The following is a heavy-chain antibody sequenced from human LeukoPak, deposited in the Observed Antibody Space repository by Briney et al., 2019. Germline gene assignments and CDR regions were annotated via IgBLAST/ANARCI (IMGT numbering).Heavy chain of an antibody. V-gene: IGHV4-39*07. Sequence: PSETLSLTCTVSGGSISSSSYYWGWIRQPPGKGLEWIGSIYYSGSTYYNPSLKSRVTISVDTSKNQFSLKLSSVTAADTAVYYCARLRQQLVRGGGYYYYYMDVWGKGTTVTVSS. D-gene: IGHD6-13*01. J-gene: IGHJ6*03. CDR3: ARLRQQLVRGGGYYYYYMDV. CDR2: IYYSGST. CDR1: GGSISSSSYY.